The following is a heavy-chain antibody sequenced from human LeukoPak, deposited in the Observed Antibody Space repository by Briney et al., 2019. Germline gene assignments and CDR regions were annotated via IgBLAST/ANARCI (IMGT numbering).Heavy chain of an antibody. J-gene: IGHJ4*02. D-gene: IGHD6-19*01. CDR2: ISYDGSNK. CDR3: AKDLPSIAVAAGGPDY. V-gene: IGHV3-30*18. Sequence: GGSLRLSCAASGSTFSSYGMHWVRQAPGKGLEWVAVISYDGSNKYYADSVKGRFTISRDNSKNTLYLQMNSLRAEDTAVYYCAKDLPSIAVAAGGPDYWGQGTLVTVSS. CDR1: GSTFSSYG.